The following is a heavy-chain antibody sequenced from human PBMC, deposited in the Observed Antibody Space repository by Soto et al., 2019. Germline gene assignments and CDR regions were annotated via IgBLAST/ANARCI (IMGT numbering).Heavy chain of an antibody. CDR3: AKGDCSGGRCYRGFDY. CDR1: GFTFSSYD. CDR2: VSASGSIT. J-gene: IGHJ4*02. D-gene: IGHD2-15*01. V-gene: IGHV3-23*01. Sequence: PGGSLRLSCTASGFTFSSYDMNWVRQAPGKGLEWVSGVSASGSITSYADSAKGRFTISRDNAKNTVFLQMTGLRAEDTAVYLCAKGDCSGGRCYRGFDYWGQGTLVTVSS.